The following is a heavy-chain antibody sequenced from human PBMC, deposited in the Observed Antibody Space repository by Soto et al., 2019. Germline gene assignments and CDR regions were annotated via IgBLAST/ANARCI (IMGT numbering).Heavy chain of an antibody. V-gene: IGHV4-30-2*01. J-gene: IGHJ4*02. CDR1: GGSISSGGYS. Sequence: PSETLSLTCAVSGGSISSGGYSWSWIRQPPGKGLEWIGYIYHSGSTYYNPSLTSRVTISVDGSKNQFSLKLSSVTAADTAVYYCARGREMVLLDYWGQGTLVTVSS. D-gene: IGHD2-8*01. CDR3: ARGREMVLLDY. CDR2: IYHSGST.